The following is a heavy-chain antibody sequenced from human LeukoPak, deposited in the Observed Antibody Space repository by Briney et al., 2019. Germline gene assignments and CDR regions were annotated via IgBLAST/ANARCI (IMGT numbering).Heavy chain of an antibody. J-gene: IGHJ4*02. CDR1: GGSISTRRLY. CDR3: ARPFSGSFSTYDY. V-gene: IGHV4-39*01. D-gene: IGHD1-26*01. CDR2: IKYSGST. Sequence: PSETLSLTCTASGGSISTRRLYWGWVRQPPGKGLEWIGSIKYSGSTSYNPSLKSRVTISVDTSTNQFSLRLTSVTAADTAVYFCARPFSGSFSTYDYWGQGTLVTVSS.